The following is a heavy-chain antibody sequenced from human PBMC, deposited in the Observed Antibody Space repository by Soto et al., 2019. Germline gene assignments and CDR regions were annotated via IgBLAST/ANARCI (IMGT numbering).Heavy chain of an antibody. CDR1: GGSFFGYY. J-gene: IGHJ4*02. CDR2: IYYSGST. CDR3: ASLYCAGGSCYPAYFDY. D-gene: IGHD2-15*01. Sequence: SETLSLTCTVSGGSFFGYYWSWIRQPPGKGLEWIEYIYYSGSTNYNPSLKSRVTISVDTSKSQFSLNLGSVTAADTAVYYCASLYCAGGSCYPAYFDYWGQGTLVTVSS. V-gene: IGHV4-59*01.